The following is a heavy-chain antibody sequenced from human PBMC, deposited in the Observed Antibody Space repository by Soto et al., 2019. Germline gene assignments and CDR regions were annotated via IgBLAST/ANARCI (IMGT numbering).Heavy chain of an antibody. CDR1: NGSISSSISY. CDR3: ARHPTGLCSGDGHDC. Sequence: QPQLRESGPGLVKPSETLSLTCTVSNGSISSSISYWGWIRQPPGGGLASIGSIYYKGNTYYNPSPKSRVTTPADTSKNQFSLKLSAGPAANRHVDCWARHPTGLCSGDGHDCWGQATLVTVSS. J-gene: IGHJ4*02. CDR2: IYYKGNT. D-gene: IGHD3-10*02. V-gene: IGHV4-39*01.